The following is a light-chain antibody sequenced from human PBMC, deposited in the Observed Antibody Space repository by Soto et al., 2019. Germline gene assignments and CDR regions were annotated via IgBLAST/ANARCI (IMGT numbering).Light chain of an antibody. V-gene: IGKV1-9*01. CDR2: DPT. CDR1: QVISNH. J-gene: IGKJ3*01. Sequence: DIQLTQSPAFLSASVGDRVTITCGASQVISNHLAWYQQKPGKAPKLLIYDPTTLQSGVPSVFSGSESGTEFTLIIDSLQPEDFATYYCQHLDSYPFSLGPRTKVDVK. CDR3: QHLDSYPFS.